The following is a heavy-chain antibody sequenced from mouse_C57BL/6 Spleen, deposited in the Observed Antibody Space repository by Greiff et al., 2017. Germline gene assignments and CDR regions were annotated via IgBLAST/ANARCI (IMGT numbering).Heavy chain of an antibody. Sequence: QVQLKQSGAELVRPGTSVKMSCKASGYTFTNYWIGWAKQRPGHGLEWIGDIYPGGGYTNYNEKFKGKATLTADKSSSTAYMQFSSLTSEDSAIYYCARSEIFYGSSYSFAYWGQGTLVTVSA. CDR2: IYPGGGYT. CDR3: ARSEIFYGSSYSFAY. V-gene: IGHV1-63*01. CDR1: GYTFTNYW. D-gene: IGHD1-1*01. J-gene: IGHJ3*01.